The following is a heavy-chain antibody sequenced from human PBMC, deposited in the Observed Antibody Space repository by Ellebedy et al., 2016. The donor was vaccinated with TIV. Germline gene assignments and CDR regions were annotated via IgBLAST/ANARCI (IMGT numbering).Heavy chain of an antibody. D-gene: IGHD4/OR15-4a*01. Sequence: PGGSLRLSCAASGFTFSDSYMSWIRQAPGKGLEWVSYISGSSTYTNYADSVKGRFTISRDSANNSLYLHMSSLRAEDTAVYYCARSLTTMGYYYYGLDVWGQGTTVTVSS. CDR2: ISGSSTYT. J-gene: IGHJ6*02. V-gene: IGHV3-11*06. CDR3: ARSLTTMGYYYYGLDV. CDR1: GFTFSDSY.